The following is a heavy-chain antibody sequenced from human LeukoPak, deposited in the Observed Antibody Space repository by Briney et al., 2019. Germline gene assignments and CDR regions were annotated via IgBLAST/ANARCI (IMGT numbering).Heavy chain of an antibody. CDR1: GFTFSSYG. V-gene: IGHV3-30*19. CDR3: ARDHYDSSGY. CDR2: ISYDGSNK. J-gene: IGHJ4*02. D-gene: IGHD3-22*01. Sequence: GGSLRLSCAASGFTFSSYGMHWVRQAPGKGLEWVAVISYDGSNKYYADSVKGRFTISRDNSKNTLYLQMNSLRAEDTAVYYCARDHYDSSGYWGQGTLVTVSS.